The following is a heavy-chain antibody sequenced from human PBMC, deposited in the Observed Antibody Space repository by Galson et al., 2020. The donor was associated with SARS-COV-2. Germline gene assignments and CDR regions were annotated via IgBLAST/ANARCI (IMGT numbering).Heavy chain of an antibody. Sequence: GGSLRLSCAASGFTFSSYSMNWVRQAPGKGLEWVSSISSSSSYIYYADSVKGRFTISRDNAKNSLYLQMNSLRAEDTAVYYCARDGVRGVPFDYWGQGTLVTVSS. CDR2: ISSSSSYI. D-gene: IGHD3-10*01. V-gene: IGHV3-21*01. CDR3: ARDGVRGVPFDY. CDR1: GFTFSSYS. J-gene: IGHJ4*02.